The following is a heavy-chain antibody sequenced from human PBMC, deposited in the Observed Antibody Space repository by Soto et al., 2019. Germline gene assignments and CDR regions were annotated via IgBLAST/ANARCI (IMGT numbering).Heavy chain of an antibody. V-gene: IGHV4-31*11. CDR3: ARGYSSGWLRDQYFQH. Sequence: SETLSLTCAVSGGSINSGDYYWSWIRQHPGKGLEWIGYIYYSGSTYYNPSLKSRVTISVDTSKNQFSLKLSSVTAADTAVYYGARGYSSGWLRDQYFQHWGQGTLVTVSS. CDR1: GGSINSGDYY. CDR2: IYYSGST. D-gene: IGHD6-19*01. J-gene: IGHJ1*01.